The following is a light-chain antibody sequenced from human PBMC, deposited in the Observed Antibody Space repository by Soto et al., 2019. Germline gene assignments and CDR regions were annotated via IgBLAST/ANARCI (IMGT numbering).Light chain of an antibody. CDR3: QKYNSGPPWT. CDR2: AAS. CDR1: QGIRNS. V-gene: IGKV1-27*01. J-gene: IGKJ1*01. Sequence: DIQMTQSPSSLSASVGDGVSITCRASQGIRNSLAWYQQKPGKVPKLLIYAASTLESGVPSRFSGSGSGTAFTLTISGLQPEDVATYCCQKYNSGPPWTFGPGTKVAIK.